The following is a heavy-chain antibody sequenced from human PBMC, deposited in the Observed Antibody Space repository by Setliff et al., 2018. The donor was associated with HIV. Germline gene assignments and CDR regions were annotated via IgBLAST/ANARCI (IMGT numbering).Heavy chain of an antibody. CDR3: TRHSTDPWSLLDY. CDR1: GFTFSGTA. Sequence: GGSLRLSCAASGFTFSGTAMHWVRQASGKGLEWVGRSRSKGYGSETAYAASVKGRFTISRDDSKNTAYLQMDSLKTEDTAVYYCTRHSTDPWSLLDYWGQGTLVTVSS. CDR2: SRSKGYGSET. J-gene: IGHJ4*02. D-gene: IGHD1-1*01. V-gene: IGHV3-73*01.